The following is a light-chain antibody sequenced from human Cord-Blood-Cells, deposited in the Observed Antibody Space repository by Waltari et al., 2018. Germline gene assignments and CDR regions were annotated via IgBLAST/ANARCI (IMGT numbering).Light chain of an antibody. CDR1: SSDVGSYNL. V-gene: IGLV2-23*01. J-gene: IGLJ2*01. Sequence: QSALTQPASVSGSPGQSITISCTGTSSDVGSYNLVPWYQQHPGKAPKLMIYEGSKRPSGVSNRFSGSKSGNTASLTISGLQAEDEADYYCFSYAGSSTSVVFGGGTKLTVL. CDR3: FSYAGSSTSVV. CDR2: EGS.